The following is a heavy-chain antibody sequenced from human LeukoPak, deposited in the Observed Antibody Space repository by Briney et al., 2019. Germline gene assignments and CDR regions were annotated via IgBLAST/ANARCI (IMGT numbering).Heavy chain of an antibody. D-gene: IGHD5-18*01. J-gene: IGHJ4*02. Sequence: GGSLRLSCAASGFTVSSNYMSWVRQAPGKGLEWVSVIYSGGSTYYADSVKGRFTISRDNSKNTLYLQMNSLRAEDTAVYYCAKDPTGRVLGYSYGHLDYWGQGTLVTVSS. CDR3: AKDPTGRVLGYSYGHLDY. CDR2: IYSGGST. CDR1: GFTVSSNY. V-gene: IGHV3-66*01.